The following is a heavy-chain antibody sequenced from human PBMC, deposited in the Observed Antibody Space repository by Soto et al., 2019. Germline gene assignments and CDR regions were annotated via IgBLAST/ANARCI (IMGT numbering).Heavy chain of an antibody. Sequence: LRLSCAASGFTFSSYWMHWVRQAPGKGLVWVSHIHGDGSTTSYADSVKGRFTIPRDNAKNVLYLQMNSLIAEDTAVYYCARFTGFWCAIDYWGLGTLVTVSS. D-gene: IGHD3-3*01. V-gene: IGHV3-74*01. CDR3: ARFTGFWCAIDY. CDR1: GFTFSSYW. J-gene: IGHJ4*02. CDR2: IHGDGSTT.